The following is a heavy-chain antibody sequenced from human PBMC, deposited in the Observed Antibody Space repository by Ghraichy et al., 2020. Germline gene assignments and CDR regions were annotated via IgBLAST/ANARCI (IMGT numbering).Heavy chain of an antibody. V-gene: IGHV1-18*01. CDR2: ISAYNANT. CDR3: ARELTYYYGSGSYQFDY. CDR1: GYSCTSDC. D-gene: IGHD3-10*01. J-gene: IGHJ4*02. Sequence: ASVKVSCKTSGYSCTSDCTTGARQALVQGLEWVGWISAYNANTNYAQNLQGRVTMTTDTSTRTAYMELRSLRSDDTAVYYCARELTYYYGSGSYQFDYWGQGTLVTVSS.